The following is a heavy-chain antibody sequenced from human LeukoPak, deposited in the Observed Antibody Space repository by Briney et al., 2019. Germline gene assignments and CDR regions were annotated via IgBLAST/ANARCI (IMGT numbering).Heavy chain of an antibody. D-gene: IGHD4-17*01. Sequence: PSETLSLTCTVSGGSISSSSYYWGWIRQPPGKELEWIGSIYYSGSTYYNPSLKSRVTISVDTSKNQFSLKLSSVTAADTAVYYCARDYADYGSWMRDYWGQGTLVTVSS. CDR2: IYYSGST. CDR3: ARDYADYGSWMRDY. J-gene: IGHJ4*02. CDR1: GGSISSSSYY. V-gene: IGHV4-39*07.